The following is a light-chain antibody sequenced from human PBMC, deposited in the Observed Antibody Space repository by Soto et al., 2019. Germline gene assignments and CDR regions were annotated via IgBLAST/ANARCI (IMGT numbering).Light chain of an antibody. Sequence: EILLTQSPATISLSPGETATLSCRASQSVSSSLAWYQQTPGRAPRLLIYGASNRATDIPTRFSGSGSGTEFTLTISGLQSEDFAVYYCQQYNNWPPLTFGGGTKVDIK. V-gene: IGKV3D-15*01. CDR2: GAS. J-gene: IGKJ4*01. CDR1: QSVSSS. CDR3: QQYNNWPPLT.